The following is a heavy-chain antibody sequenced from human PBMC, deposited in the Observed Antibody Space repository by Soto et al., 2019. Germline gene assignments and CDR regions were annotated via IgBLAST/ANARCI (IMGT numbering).Heavy chain of an antibody. CDR3: ARDRVLAAALDY. J-gene: IGHJ4*02. CDR1: GFTFSSYA. D-gene: IGHD6-13*01. V-gene: IGHV3-30-3*01. CDR2: ISYDGSNK. Sequence: AGGSLRLSCTASGFTFSSYAMHWVRQAPGKGLEWVAVISYDGSNKYYADSVKGRFTISRDNSKNTLYLQMNSLRAEDTAVYYCARDRVLAAALDYWGQGTLVTVSS.